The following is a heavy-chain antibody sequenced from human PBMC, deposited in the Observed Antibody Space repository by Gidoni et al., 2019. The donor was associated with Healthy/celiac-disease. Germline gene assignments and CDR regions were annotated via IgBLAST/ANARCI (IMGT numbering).Heavy chain of an antibody. CDR2: IWYDGSNK. D-gene: IGHD6-6*01. CDR3: ARDHGTDEYSSSSGAQYFDY. Sequence: QVQLVESGGGVVQPGRSLRLSCAASGFTFSSYGMHWVRQAPGKGLEWVAVIWYDGSNKYYADSVKGRFTISRDNSKNTLYLQMNSLRAEDTAVYYCARDHGTDEYSSSSGAQYFDYWGQGTLVTVSS. J-gene: IGHJ4*02. CDR1: GFTFSSYG. V-gene: IGHV3-33*01.